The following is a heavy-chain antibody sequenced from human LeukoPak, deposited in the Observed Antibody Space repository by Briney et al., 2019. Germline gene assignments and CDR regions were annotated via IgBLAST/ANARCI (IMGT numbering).Heavy chain of an antibody. D-gene: IGHD2-2*01. CDR1: GGSISSSNW. CDR3: AGRALSFYCSSTSCGTRYFDL. Sequence: SETLSLTCAVSGGSISSSNWWSWVRQPPGKGLEWIGEIYHSGSTNYNPSLKSRVTISVDKSKNQFSLKLSSVTAADTAVYYCAGRALSFYCSSTSCGTRYFDLWGRGTLVTVSS. CDR2: IYHSGST. J-gene: IGHJ2*01. V-gene: IGHV4-4*02.